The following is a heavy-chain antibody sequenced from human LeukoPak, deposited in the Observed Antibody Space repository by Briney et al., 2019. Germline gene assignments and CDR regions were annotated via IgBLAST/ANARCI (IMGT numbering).Heavy chain of an antibody. CDR1: GGSISSYY. V-gene: IGHV4-59*01. CDR2: IYYSGST. D-gene: IGHD1-26*01. CDR3: ARTFSGSYYYYGMDV. Sequence: SETLSLTCSVSGGSISSYYWSWIRQPPGKGLEWIGYIYYSGSTNYNPSLKSRVTISVDTSKNQFSLKLSSVTAADTAVFYCARTFSGSYYYYGMDVWGQGTTVTVSS. J-gene: IGHJ6*02.